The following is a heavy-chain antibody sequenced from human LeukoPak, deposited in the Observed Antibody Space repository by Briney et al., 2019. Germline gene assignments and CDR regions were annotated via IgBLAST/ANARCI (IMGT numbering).Heavy chain of an antibody. CDR2: IYYSGST. D-gene: IGHD1-26*01. CDR1: GGSISSSSYY. CDR3: ASPNLSGSYSTNWFDP. J-gene: IGHJ5*02. Sequence: SETLSLTCTVSGGSISSSSYYWGWIRQPPGKGLEWIGSIYYSGSTYYNPSLKSRVTISVDTSKNQFSLKLSSVTAAVTAVYYCASPNLSGSYSTNWFDPWGQGTLVTVSS. V-gene: IGHV4-39*01.